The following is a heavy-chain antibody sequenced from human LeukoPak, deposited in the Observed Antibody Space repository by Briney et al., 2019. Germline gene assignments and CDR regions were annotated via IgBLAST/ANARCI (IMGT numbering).Heavy chain of an antibody. V-gene: IGHV1-2*02. CDR2: INPNSGGT. D-gene: IGHD5-12*01. CDR1: GYTFTGYY. J-gene: IGHJ4*02. CDR3: ATSQIRLGFFDH. Sequence: ASVKVSCKASGYTFTGYYMHWVRQAPGQGLEWMGWINPNSGGTNYAQKFQGRVTMTRYTSVTTPYMELHGLRSDDTAIYYCATSQIRLGFFDHWGQGAPVIVSS.